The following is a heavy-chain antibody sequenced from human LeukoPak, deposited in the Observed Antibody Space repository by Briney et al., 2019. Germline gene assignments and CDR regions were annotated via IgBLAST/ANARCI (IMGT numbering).Heavy chain of an antibody. V-gene: IGHV3-49*04. CDR2: IRSKTYGGTA. CDR1: GSTFGDYA. Sequence: GGSLRLSCTASGSTFGDYAMSWARQAPGKGLQWVGFIRSKTYGGTADYAASVKGRFTISRDDSKSIAYLQMNSLKTEDTAVYYCTRVYSWGAFDYWGQGTLVTVSS. CDR3: TRVYSWGAFDY. J-gene: IGHJ4*02. D-gene: IGHD1-26*01.